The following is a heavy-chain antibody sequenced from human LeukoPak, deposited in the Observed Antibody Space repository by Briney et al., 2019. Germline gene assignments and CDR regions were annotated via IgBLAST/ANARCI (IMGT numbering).Heavy chain of an antibody. J-gene: IGHJ6*03. CDR3: ARVLLTPYYYYMDV. V-gene: IGHV3-23*01. CDR1: GFTFSSYA. CDR2: ISGSGGST. Sequence: PGGSLRLSCAASGFTFSSYAMSWVRQAPGKGLEWVSAISGSGGSTYYADSVKGRFTISRDNSKNTLYLQMNSLRAEDTAVYYCARVLLTPYYYYMDVWGKGTTVTVSS.